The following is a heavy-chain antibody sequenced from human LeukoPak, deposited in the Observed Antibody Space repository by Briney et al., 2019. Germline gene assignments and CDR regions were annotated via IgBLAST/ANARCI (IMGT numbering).Heavy chain of an antibody. CDR2: ISGSGGST. Sequence: GRCLRLSCAASGFSFSTYAMSWVRPAPGKGLEWVSGISGSGGSTYYADSVKGRFTISRDSSKNTVYLQMNTLRAEDTAVYYCAKGVGTKSKYYFDYWGQGALVTVSS. CDR1: GFSFSTYA. V-gene: IGHV3-23*01. CDR3: AKGVGTKSKYYFDY. J-gene: IGHJ4*02. D-gene: IGHD1-26*01.